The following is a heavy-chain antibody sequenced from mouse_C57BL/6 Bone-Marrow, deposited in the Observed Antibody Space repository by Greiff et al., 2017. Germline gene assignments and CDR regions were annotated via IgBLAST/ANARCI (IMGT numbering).Heavy chain of an antibody. CDR2: IDPEIGDT. Sequence: EVQLQQSGAELVRPGASVKLSCTASGFNIKDDYIHWVKQRPEQGLEWIGWIDPEIGDTESASKFQGKATITSGTSSNTAYLQLSSLTSEYTAVYYCSSFDGNYFDFWGQGTPLTVAS. J-gene: IGHJ2*01. CDR1: GFNIKDDY. D-gene: IGHD2-3*01. CDR3: SSFDGNYFDF. V-gene: IGHV14-4*01.